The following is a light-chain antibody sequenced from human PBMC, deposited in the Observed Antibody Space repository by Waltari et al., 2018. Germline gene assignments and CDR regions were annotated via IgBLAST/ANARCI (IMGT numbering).Light chain of an antibody. CDR1: SSDVGGYNY. CDR2: EVS. CDR3: SSYAGTNLVV. V-gene: IGLV2-8*01. J-gene: IGLJ2*01. Sequence: QSALTQPPSASGSPGQSVTIPCTGTSSDVGGYNYVPWYQQHPGKAPKIMIYEVSKRPSGVPDRFSGSKSGSTASLTVSGLQAEDEADYYCSSYAGTNLVVFGGGTKLTVL.